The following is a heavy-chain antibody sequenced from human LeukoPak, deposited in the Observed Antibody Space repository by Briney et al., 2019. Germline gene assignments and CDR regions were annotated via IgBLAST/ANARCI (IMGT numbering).Heavy chain of an antibody. D-gene: IGHD3-10*01. CDR1: GYTFTSYG. Sequence: ASVKVSCKASGYTFTSYGISWVRQAPGQGLEWMGWINPNSGGTNYAQKFQGRVTMTRDTSISTAYMELSRLRSDDTAVYYCARLWFGEFSNWGQGTLVTVSS. CDR3: ARLWFGEFSN. J-gene: IGHJ4*02. V-gene: IGHV1-2*02. CDR2: INPNSGGT.